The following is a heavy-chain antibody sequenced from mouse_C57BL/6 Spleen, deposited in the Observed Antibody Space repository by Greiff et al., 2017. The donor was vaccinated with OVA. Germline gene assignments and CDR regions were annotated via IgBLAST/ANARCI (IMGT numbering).Heavy chain of an antibody. CDR1: GFNITDYY. V-gene: IGHV14-2*01. D-gene: IGHD2-3*01. CDR2: IDPEDGET. J-gene: IGHJ2*01. Sequence: EVQLQQSGAELVKPGASVKLSCTASGFNITDYYMHWVKQRTEQGLEWIGRIDPEDGETKYAPTFQGQATITADTSYNTAYLQLSSLTSEDTAVYYGARWDRDGYLPFDYWGQGTTLTVSS. CDR3: ARWDRDGYLPFDY.